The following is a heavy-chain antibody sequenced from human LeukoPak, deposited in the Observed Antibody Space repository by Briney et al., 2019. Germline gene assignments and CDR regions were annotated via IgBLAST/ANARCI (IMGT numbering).Heavy chain of an antibody. V-gene: IGHV3-21*01. CDR3: ARDPTYYLRYGYFDF. CDR1: GFIFSNSA. CDR2: INTGSSHI. D-gene: IGHD1-26*01. Sequence: GGSLRLSCAASGFIFSNSAMNWVRQAPGKGLEWASSINTGSSHIYYADSVKGRFTISRDNAKNSVYLQMNSLRAEDTAVYYCARDPTYYLRYGYFDFWGQGILVTVSS. J-gene: IGHJ4*02.